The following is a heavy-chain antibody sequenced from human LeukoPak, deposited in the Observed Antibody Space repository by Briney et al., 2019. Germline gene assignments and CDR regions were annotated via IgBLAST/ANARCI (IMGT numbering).Heavy chain of an antibody. J-gene: IGHJ4*02. CDR2: ISGSGGST. CDR1: GFTFSSYA. D-gene: IGHD6-19*01. V-gene: IGHV3-23*01. Sequence: GGSLRLSCAASGFTFSSYAMSWVRQAPGKGLEWVSAISGSGGSTYYADSVKGRFTISRDNSKNTLYLQMNSLRAEDTAVYYCAKDRSCSSGWPCFPDYWGQGTLVTVSS. CDR3: AKDRSCSSGWPCFPDY.